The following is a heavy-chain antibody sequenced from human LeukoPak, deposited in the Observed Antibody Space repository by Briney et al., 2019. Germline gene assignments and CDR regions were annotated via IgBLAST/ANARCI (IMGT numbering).Heavy chain of an antibody. CDR3: ARVLYDYVWGSYYLIDY. CDR1: GGSFSGYY. V-gene: IGHV4-34*01. Sequence: SETLSLTCAVYGGSFSGYYWSWIRQPPGKGLEWIGKINHSGSTNYNPSLKSRVTISVDTSKNQFSLKLSSVTAADTAVYYCARVLYDYVWGSYYLIDYWGQGTLVTVSS. D-gene: IGHD3-16*01. J-gene: IGHJ4*02. CDR2: INHSGST.